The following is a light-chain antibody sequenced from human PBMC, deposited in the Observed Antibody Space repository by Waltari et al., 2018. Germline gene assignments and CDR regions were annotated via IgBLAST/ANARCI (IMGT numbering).Light chain of an antibody. CDR3: AVWDESLGGHVV. Sequence: QSVLTQPPSASGTPGQRVPIPCSGTAPNIGVNPVNWVRHVPGVPPHLLISYDTLRPSGVPDRFSGVKSGTSASLAIRELQSEDEADYYCAVWDESLGGHVVFGGGTKLTV. CDR1: APNIGVNP. V-gene: IGLV1-44*01. J-gene: IGLJ2*01. CDR2: YDT.